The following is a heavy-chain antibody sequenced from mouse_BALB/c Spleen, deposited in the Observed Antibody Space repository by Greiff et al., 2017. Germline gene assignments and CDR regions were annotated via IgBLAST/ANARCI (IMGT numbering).Heavy chain of an antibody. Sequence: QVHVKQSGPELVKPGASVRISCKASGYTFTSYYIHWVKQRPGQGLEWIGWIYPGNVNTKYNEKFKGKATLTADKSSSTAYMQLSSLTSEDSAVYFCARGDYGSEDAMDYWGQGTSVTVSS. CDR3: ARGDYGSEDAMDY. CDR1: GYTFTSYY. V-gene: IGHV1S56*01. D-gene: IGHD1-1*01. CDR2: IYPGNVNT. J-gene: IGHJ4*01.